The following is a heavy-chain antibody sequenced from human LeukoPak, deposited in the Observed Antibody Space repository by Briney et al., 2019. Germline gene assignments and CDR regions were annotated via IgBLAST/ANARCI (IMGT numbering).Heavy chain of an antibody. J-gene: IGHJ4*02. CDR3: AKSPYGDHFDY. Sequence: PGGSLRLSCAASGFTFSDYYMSWIRQAPGKGLEWVSYISSSGTTIYYADSVKGRFTISRDNAKNSLYLQLNSLRAEDTAVYYCAKSPYGDHFDYWGQGTLVTVSS. V-gene: IGHV3-11*01. CDR2: ISSSGTTI. D-gene: IGHD4-17*01. CDR1: GFTFSDYY.